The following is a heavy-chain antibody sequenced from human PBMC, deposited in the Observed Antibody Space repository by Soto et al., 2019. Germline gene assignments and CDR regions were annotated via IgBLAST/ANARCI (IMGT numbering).Heavy chain of an antibody. CDR3: ATSTVISNFDY. CDR2: IYYSGST. Sequence: QVQLQESGPGLVKPSETLSLTCTVSGGSISSYYWSWIRQPPGKGLEWIGYIYYSGSTNYNPSLKIRVTISVDTSKNQFSLKLSSVTAADTAVYYCATSTVISNFDYWGQGTLVTVSS. V-gene: IGHV4-59*01. CDR1: GGSISSYY. D-gene: IGHD4-17*01. J-gene: IGHJ4*02.